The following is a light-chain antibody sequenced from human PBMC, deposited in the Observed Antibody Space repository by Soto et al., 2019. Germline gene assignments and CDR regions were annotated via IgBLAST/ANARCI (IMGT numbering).Light chain of an antibody. CDR1: PNIYWL. V-gene: IGKV1-5*03. CDR2: GAS. J-gene: IGKJ1*01. CDR3: QHYNSYPWT. Sequence: DIQMTQSPSNLSASVGERIPITFPARPNIYWLLAWYQQKPGKTPNLLIYGASNLESGVPSRFSGSGSGTEFTLTISSLRPDDFATYYCQHYNSYPWTFGQGTNVEIK.